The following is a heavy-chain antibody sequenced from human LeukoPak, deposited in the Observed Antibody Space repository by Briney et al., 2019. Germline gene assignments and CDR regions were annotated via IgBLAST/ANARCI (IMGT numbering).Heavy chain of an antibody. CDR1: GGTFSSYS. J-gene: IGHJ4*02. CDR2: IIPIFGTA. CDR3: ARSKALRLDDIYY. D-gene: IGHD3-9*01. Sequence: SVKVSCKASGGTFSSYSISWVRQAPGRGLEWMGGIIPIFGTANYAQKFQGRVTITADESTSTAYMELSSLRSEDTAVYYCARSKALRLDDIYYWGQGTLVTVSS. V-gene: IGHV1-69*01.